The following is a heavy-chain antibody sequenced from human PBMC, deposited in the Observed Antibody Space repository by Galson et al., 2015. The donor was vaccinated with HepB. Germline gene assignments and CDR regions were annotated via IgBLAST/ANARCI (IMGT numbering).Heavy chain of an antibody. Sequence: SVKVSCKASGGTFSSYAISWVRQAPGQGLEWMGGIIPIFGIANYAQKFQGRVTITADKSTSTAYMELSSLRSEDTAVYYCARVDDFPDYYYYYGMDVWGQGTTVTVSS. CDR1: GGTFSSYA. V-gene: IGHV1-69*10. J-gene: IGHJ6*02. CDR3: ARVDDFPDYYYYYGMDV. CDR2: IIPIFGIA. D-gene: IGHD3-3*01.